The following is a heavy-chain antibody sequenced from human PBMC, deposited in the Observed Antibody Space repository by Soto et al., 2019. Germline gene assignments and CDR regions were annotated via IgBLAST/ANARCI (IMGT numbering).Heavy chain of an antibody. CDR2: MNPNSGNT. Sequence: ASVKVSCKASGYTFTSYDINWVRQATGQGLEWMGWMNPNSGNTGYAQKFQGRVTMTRNTSISTAYMELSSLRSEDTAVYYCARGRNLDCSGGSCYTDWFDPWGQGTLVTVSS. CDR3: ARGRNLDCSGGSCYTDWFDP. D-gene: IGHD2-15*01. V-gene: IGHV1-8*01. J-gene: IGHJ5*02. CDR1: GYTFTSYD.